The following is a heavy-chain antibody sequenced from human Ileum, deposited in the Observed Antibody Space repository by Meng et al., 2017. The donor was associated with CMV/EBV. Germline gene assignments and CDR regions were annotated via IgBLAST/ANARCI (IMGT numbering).Heavy chain of an antibody. CDR3: AREKSSCTSSTCYGVDS. V-gene: IGHV4-4*07. CDR1: YGSISSYY. CDR2: IHTSGTT. J-gene: IGHJ4*02. Sequence: VELQGSGPGRAKPSDTLSLTCTVPYGSISSYYWSWIRQSAGKGLEWIGRIHTSGTTNYNPSLKSRVTLSLDTSKDQFSLKLTSVTAADTAVYYCAREKSSCTSSTCYGVDSWGQGTLVTVSS. D-gene: IGHD2-2*01.